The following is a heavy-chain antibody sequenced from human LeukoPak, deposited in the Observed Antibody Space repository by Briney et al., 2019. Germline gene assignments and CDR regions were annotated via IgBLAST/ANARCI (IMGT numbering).Heavy chain of an antibody. D-gene: IGHD3-22*01. J-gene: IGHJ4*02. V-gene: IGHV4-34*01. CDR1: GGSFSGYY. CDR3: ASANYYDSSGYPNYYFDY. Sequence: SETLSLTCAVYGGSFSGYYWSWIRQPPGKGLEWIGETNHSGSTNYNPSLKSRVTISVDTSKNQFSLKLSSVTAADTAVYYCASANYYDSSGYPNYYFDYWGQGTLVTVSS. CDR2: TNHSGST.